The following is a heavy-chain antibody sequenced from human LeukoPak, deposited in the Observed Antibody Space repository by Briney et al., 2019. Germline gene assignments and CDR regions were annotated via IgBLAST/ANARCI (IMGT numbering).Heavy chain of an antibody. CDR2: IYHSGST. J-gene: IGHJ5*02. CDR3: ARDTGRYCSGGSCPPYNWFDP. Sequence: PSETLSLTCAVSGGSISSSNWWSWVRQPPGKGLEWIGEIYHSGSTNYNPSLKSRVTISVDTSKNQFSLKLSSVTAADTAVYYCARDTGRYCSGGSCPPYNWFDPWGQGTLVTVSS. D-gene: IGHD2-15*01. CDR1: GGSISSSNW. V-gene: IGHV4-4*02.